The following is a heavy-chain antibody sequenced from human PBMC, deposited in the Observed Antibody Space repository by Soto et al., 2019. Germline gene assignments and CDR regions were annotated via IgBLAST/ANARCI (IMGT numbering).Heavy chain of an antibody. CDR3: ARHHGSPGCYFGLDV. J-gene: IGHJ6*02. Sequence: GESLKISCKGSVDGFTSYWINWVRQMPGKGLEWMGIIYPGDSDTRYSPSFQGQVTISADKSIDTAYLQWRSLKASDTAVYYCARHHGSPGCYFGLDVWGQGTTVPDS. CDR1: VDGFTSYW. CDR2: IYPGDSDT. V-gene: IGHV5-51*01. D-gene: IGHD6-13*01.